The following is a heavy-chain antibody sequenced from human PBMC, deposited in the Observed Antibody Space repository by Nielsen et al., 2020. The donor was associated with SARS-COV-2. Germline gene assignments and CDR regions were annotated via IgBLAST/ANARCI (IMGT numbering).Heavy chain of an antibody. Sequence: SETLSLTCTVSGGSISSSSYYWGWIRQPPGKGLEWIGYIYYSGSTNYNPSPKSRVTISVDTSKNQFSLKLSSVTAADTAVYYCARAPYYGSGMDVWGQGTTVTVSS. CDR3: ARAPYYGSGMDV. CDR2: IYYSGST. CDR1: GGSISSSSYY. D-gene: IGHD3-10*01. J-gene: IGHJ6*02. V-gene: IGHV4-61*05.